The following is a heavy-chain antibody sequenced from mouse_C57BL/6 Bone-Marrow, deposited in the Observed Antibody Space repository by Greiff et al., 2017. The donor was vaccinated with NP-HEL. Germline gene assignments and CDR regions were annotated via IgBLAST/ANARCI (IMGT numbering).Heavy chain of an antibody. D-gene: IGHD1-2*01. Sequence: QVQLQQPGAELVMPGASVKLSCKASGYTFTSYWMHWVKQRPGQGLEWIGAIDPSDSYTNYNQKFKGKSTVTVDKSSSTAYMQLSSLTSEDSAVYYCAKGGLRLLFDYWGQGTTLTVSS. CDR1: GYTFTSYW. J-gene: IGHJ2*01. V-gene: IGHV1-69*01. CDR2: IDPSDSYT. CDR3: AKGGLRLLFDY.